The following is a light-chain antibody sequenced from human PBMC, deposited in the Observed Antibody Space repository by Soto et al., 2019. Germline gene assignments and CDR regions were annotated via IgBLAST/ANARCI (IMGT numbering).Light chain of an antibody. CDR3: QQYYKWPYT. J-gene: IGKJ2*01. CDR2: GAS. CDR1: QSVSSN. V-gene: IGKV3-15*01. Sequence: EIVMTQSPATLSVSPGERATLSCRASQSVSSNLAWYQQRPGQAPRLLISGASTRATGLTARFSGRKSGTEFTLNISSLQFEDFAVYFCQQYYKWPYTFGQGTNLEIK.